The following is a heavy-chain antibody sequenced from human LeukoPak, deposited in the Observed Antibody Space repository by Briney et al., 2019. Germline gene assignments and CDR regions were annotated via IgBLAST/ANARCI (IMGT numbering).Heavy chain of an antibody. D-gene: IGHD1-26*01. CDR2: ISGSGGRT. J-gene: IGHJ6*03. Sequence: LSLTCAVYGGSFSGYYWSWIRQPPGKGLEWVSAISGSGGRTYYADSVKGRFTISRDNAKNSLYLQMNSLRAENTAVYYCARDPYSGSYGDSYYYYMDVWGKGTTVTISS. CDR3: ARDPYSGSYGDSYYYYMDV. V-gene: IGHV3-11*04. CDR1: GGSFSGYY.